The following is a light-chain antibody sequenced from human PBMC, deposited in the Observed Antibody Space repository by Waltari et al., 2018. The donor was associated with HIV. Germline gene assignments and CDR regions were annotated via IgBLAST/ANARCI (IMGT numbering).Light chain of an antibody. CDR3: QQYGSSPFT. Sequence: EIVLTQSPGTLSLSPGERATLSCRASQSVRSSSLGWYQQKPGQTPRLLIYGASNRATGIPDRFSGSGSGTDFSLTISRLEPEDFVVYYCQQYGSSPFTFGPGTKVDIK. J-gene: IGKJ3*01. CDR2: GAS. CDR1: QSVRSSS. V-gene: IGKV3-20*01.